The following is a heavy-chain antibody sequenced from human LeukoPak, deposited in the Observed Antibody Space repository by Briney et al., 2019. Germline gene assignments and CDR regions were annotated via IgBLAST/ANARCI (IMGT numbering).Heavy chain of an antibody. J-gene: IGHJ6*03. CDR1: GFSFSSYG. CDR3: AVGRRGYSYGFHYYYYMDV. V-gene: IGHV4-34*01. Sequence: GSLRLSCAASGFSFSSYGMSWVRQAPGKGLEWIGEINHSGSTNYNPSLKSRVTISVDTSKNQFSLKLSSVTAADTAVYYCAVGRRGYSYGFHYYYYMDVWGKGTTVTVSS. CDR2: INHSGST. D-gene: IGHD5-18*01.